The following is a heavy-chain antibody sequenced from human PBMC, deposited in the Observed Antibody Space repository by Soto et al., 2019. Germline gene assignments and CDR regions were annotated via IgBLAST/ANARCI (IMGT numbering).Heavy chain of an antibody. D-gene: IGHD3-22*01. CDR1: GYSFSSYW. Sequence: GESLKISCKGSGYSFSSYWIGWVRQMPGKGLEWMGIIYPGDSDTRYNPSFQGQVTISADKSISTAYLQWSSLKASDTAMYYCARIQDSSGYYYYYYGMDVWGQGTTVTVSS. V-gene: IGHV5-51*01. J-gene: IGHJ6*02. CDR3: ARIQDSSGYYYYYYGMDV. CDR2: IYPGDSDT.